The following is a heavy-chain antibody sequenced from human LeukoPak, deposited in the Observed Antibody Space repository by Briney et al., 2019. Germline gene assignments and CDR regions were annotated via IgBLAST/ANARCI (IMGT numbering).Heavy chain of an antibody. CDR2: MNPNNGNT. D-gene: IGHD3-10*01. Sequence: ASVKVSCKASGYTFTSYDINWVRQATGQGLEWMGWMNPNNGNTGYAQKFQGRVTMTRNTSISTAYMELSSLRSEDTAVYYCARSITDYYYGSGSYSGIDPWGQGTLVTVSS. CDR3: ARSITDYYYGSGSYSGIDP. V-gene: IGHV1-8*01. J-gene: IGHJ5*02. CDR1: GYTFTSYD.